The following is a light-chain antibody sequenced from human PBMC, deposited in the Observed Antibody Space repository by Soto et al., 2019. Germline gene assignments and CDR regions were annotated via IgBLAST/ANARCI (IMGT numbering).Light chain of an antibody. J-gene: IGKJ4*01. CDR1: QSVSSN. CDR3: QKYKYWALS. Sequence: EIVMTQSPATLSVSPGERATLSCRASQSVSSNLAWYQQIPGQPPSLLIDDISDRATGIPARFSRSGAGTELTLTIRSPQSEDFSVYYSQKYKYWALSFGGGTKVEIK. CDR2: DIS. V-gene: IGKV3D-15*01.